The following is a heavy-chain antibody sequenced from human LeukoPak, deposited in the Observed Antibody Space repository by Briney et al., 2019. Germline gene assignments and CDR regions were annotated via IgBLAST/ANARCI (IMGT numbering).Heavy chain of an antibody. D-gene: IGHD3-22*01. J-gene: IGHJ3*02. Sequence: GGSLRLSCAASGFTFSTFAMIWVRQPPGKGLEWVSSIFPSGGEIHYADSVRGRFTISRDNSKSTLSLQMNSLRAEDTAVYYCAREYYYDSSGYAFDIWGQGTMVTVSS. CDR1: GFTFSTFA. CDR2: IFPSGGEI. V-gene: IGHV3-23*01. CDR3: AREYYYDSSGYAFDI.